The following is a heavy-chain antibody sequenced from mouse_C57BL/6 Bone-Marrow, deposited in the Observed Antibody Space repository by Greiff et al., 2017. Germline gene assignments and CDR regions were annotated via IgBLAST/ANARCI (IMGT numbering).Heavy chain of an antibody. J-gene: IGHJ2*01. CDR1: GYTFTSYG. CDR3: ARSPLYDYDDY. D-gene: IGHD2-4*01. Sequence: QVQLKESGAELARPGASVKLSCKASGYTFTSYGISWVKQRTGQGLEWIGVIYPRSGNTYYNEKFKGKATLTADKSSSTAYMELRSLTSEDSAVYFCARSPLYDYDDYWGQGTTLTVSS. CDR2: IYPRSGNT. V-gene: IGHV1-81*01.